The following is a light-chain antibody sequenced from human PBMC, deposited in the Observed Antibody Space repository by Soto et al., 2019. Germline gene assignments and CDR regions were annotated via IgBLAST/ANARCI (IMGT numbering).Light chain of an antibody. J-gene: IGLJ3*02. CDR3: QSYDSSLSGWV. V-gene: IGLV1-40*01. Sequence: QSVLTQPPSVSGAPGQRVTISCTGSSSNIGAGYDVHWYQQLPGTAPKLLIFGNNNRPSGVPDRSSGSKSGTSASLAITGLQAEDEADYNCQSYDSSLSGWVFGGGTKVTVL. CDR2: GNN. CDR1: SSNIGAGYD.